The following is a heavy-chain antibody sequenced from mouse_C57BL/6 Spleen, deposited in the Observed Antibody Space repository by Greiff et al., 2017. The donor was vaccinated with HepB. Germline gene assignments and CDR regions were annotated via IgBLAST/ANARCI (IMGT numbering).Heavy chain of an antibody. D-gene: IGHD1-3*01. J-gene: IGHJ4*01. CDR2: INPGSGGT. CDR3: ARKGSGKRAMDY. CDR1: GYAFTNYL. Sequence: VKLMESGAELVRPGTSVKVSCKASGYAFTNYLIEWVKQRPGQGLEWIGVINPGSGGTNYNEKFKGKATLTADKSSSTAYMQLSSLTSEDSAVYCCARKGSGKRAMDYWGQGTSVTVSS. V-gene: IGHV1-54*01.